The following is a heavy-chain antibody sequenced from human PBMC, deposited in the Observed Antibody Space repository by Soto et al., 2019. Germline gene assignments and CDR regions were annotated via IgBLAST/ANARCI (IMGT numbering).Heavy chain of an antibody. Sequence: SETLSLTCTVSGGSISSYYWSWIRQPAGKGLEWIGRIYTSGSTNYNPSLKSRVTMSVDTSKNQFSLKLRSVTAADTAVYYCAREGGITMVRGEDYYYGMDVWGQGTTVTVSS. CDR2: IYTSGST. CDR1: GGSISSYY. CDR3: AREGGITMVRGEDYYYGMDV. V-gene: IGHV4-4*07. D-gene: IGHD3-10*01. J-gene: IGHJ6*02.